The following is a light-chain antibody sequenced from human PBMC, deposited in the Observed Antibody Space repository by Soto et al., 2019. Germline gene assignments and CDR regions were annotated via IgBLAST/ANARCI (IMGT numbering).Light chain of an antibody. J-gene: IGKJ2*01. CDR1: QSVSSIN. CDR2: RAS. CDR3: QQYGGSPPYT. Sequence: EIVLTQSPGTLSLSPGERATLSCRASQSVSSINLAWYQQKPGQAPRLLIYRASGRATGIPDRFSGSGSGTDFTLTISRLEPEDFAVYYCQQYGGSPPYTFGHGTKLEIK. V-gene: IGKV3-20*01.